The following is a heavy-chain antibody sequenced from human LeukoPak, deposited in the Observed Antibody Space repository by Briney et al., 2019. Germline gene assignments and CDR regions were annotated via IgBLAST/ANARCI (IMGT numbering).Heavy chain of an antibody. CDR3: ARGRSVAAAGSLGY. Sequence: GGSLRLSCAASGFTFSSYGMHWVRQAPGKGLEWVAFIRYDGSNKYYADSVKGRFTIYRDNTKNTLYLQMNSLRAEDTAMYYCARGRSVAAAGSLGYWGQGTLVTVSS. CDR1: GFTFSSYG. CDR2: IRYDGSNK. D-gene: IGHD6-13*01. J-gene: IGHJ4*02. V-gene: IGHV3-30*02.